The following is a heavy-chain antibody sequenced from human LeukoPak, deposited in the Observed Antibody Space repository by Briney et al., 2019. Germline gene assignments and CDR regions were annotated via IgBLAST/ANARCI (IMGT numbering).Heavy chain of an antibody. Sequence: SVKVSCKASGGTISSYASSWVRQDPGRGLEWMGRIIPILGIANYAQKFQGRVTITADKSTSKASMELSSLRSEDTAVYYCARGRDYRIKVAVPDTPLTNFDYWGQGTLVTVSS. V-gene: IGHV1-69*04. CDR2: IIPILGIA. CDR3: ARGRDYRIKVAVPDTPLTNFDY. J-gene: IGHJ4*02. D-gene: IGHD6-19*01. CDR1: GGTISSYA.